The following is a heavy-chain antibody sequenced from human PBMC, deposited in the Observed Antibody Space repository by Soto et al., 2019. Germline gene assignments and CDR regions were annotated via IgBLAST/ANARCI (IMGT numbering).Heavy chain of an antibody. J-gene: IGHJ3*02. Sequence: SVKVSCKTSGGTFSSYAINWVRQAPGQGLEWMGGIIPFFGAANYAQKFQDRVTITADESTSRAYMELSSLRSEDTAVYYCARGAGYYDSSGYYYRAFDIRGQGTMVTVSS. V-gene: IGHV1-69*13. CDR3: ARGAGYYDSSGYYYRAFDI. CDR1: GGTFSSYA. D-gene: IGHD3-22*01. CDR2: IIPFFGAA.